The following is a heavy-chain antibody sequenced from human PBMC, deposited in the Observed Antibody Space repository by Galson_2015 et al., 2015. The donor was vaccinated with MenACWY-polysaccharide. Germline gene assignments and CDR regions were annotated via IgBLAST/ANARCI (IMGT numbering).Heavy chain of an antibody. CDR1: GDRVSSHSAA. CDR2: TYYRSKWYH. CDR3: ARTCPPYSRTWYECFDY. V-gene: IGHV6-1*01. D-gene: IGHD6-13*01. Sequence: CAISGDRVSSHSAAWHWIRRSPSRGLEWLGRTYYRSKWYHDYPVSVKSRITINPDTSKNQFSLQLNSVTPDDTALYYCARTCPPYSRTWYECFDYWDQGTLVTVSS. J-gene: IGHJ4*02.